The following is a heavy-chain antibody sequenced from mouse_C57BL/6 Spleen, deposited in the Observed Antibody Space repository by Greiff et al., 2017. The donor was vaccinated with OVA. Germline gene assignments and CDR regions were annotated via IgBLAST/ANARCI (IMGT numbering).Heavy chain of an antibody. D-gene: IGHD1-1*01. CDR1: GYTFTSYW. V-gene: IGHV1-53*01. Sequence: QVQLQQPGTELVKPGASVKLSCKASGYTFTSYWMHWVKQGPGQGLEWIGNINPSNGGTNYNEKFKSKATLTVDKSSSTAYMQLSSLTSEDSAVYYCARPYYYYGSSYGAMDYWGQGTSVTVSS. J-gene: IGHJ4*01. CDR2: INPSNGGT. CDR3: ARPYYYYGSSYGAMDY.